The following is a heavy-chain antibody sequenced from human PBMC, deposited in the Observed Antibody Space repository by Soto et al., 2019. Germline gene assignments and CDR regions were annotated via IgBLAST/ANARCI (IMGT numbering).Heavy chain of an antibody. CDR1: GGTFSSYA. D-gene: IGHD2-2*01. Sequence: ASVQVSCKASGGTFSSYAINWVRQAPGQGLEWMGGIIPILNTIDYAQKFQARVTITADDSTTTAYMELSSLRSEDTAVYYCDRVRRESRTTIVRVGAFDIWCRGTMVTVAS. J-gene: IGHJ3*02. CDR3: DRVRRESRTTIVRVGAFDI. CDR2: IIPILNTI. V-gene: IGHV1-69*01.